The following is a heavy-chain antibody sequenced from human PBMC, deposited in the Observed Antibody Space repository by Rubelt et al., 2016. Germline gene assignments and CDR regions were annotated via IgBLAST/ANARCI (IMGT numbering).Heavy chain of an antibody. J-gene: IGHJ5*02. CDR3: ARGYRTSGYNWFDP. D-gene: IGHD3-10*01. CDR1: GGSFSDYY. CDR2: INHSGST. V-gene: IGHV4-34*01. Sequence: QVQLHQWGAGLLKPSETLSLTCAVFGGSFSDYYWSWIRQSPGKGLEWIGEINHSGSTNYNPSLKSRVTISVDTSKNQFSLKLSSVTAADTAVYYCARGYRTSGYNWFDPWGQGTLVTVSS.